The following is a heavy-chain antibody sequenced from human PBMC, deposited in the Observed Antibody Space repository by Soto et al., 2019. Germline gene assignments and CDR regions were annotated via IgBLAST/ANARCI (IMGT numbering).Heavy chain of an antibody. CDR2: IVVGSGNT. CDR1: GFTFTSSA. Sequence: GASVKVSCKASGFTFTSSAVQWVRQARGQRLEWIGWIVVGSGNTNYAQKFQERVTITRDMSTSTAYMELSSLRSEDTAVYYCAARPFRGLVAEAGLLFDYWRQATVVTVS. V-gene: IGHV1-58*01. CDR3: AARPFRGLVAEAGLLFDY. D-gene: IGHD6-13*01. J-gene: IGHJ4*02.